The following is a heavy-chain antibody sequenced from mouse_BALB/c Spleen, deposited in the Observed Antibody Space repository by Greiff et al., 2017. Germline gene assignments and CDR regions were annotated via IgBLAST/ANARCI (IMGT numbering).Heavy chain of an antibody. V-gene: IGHV5-9-4*01. J-gene: IGHJ4*01. CDR3: ARAMITTSYAMDY. Sequence: EVMLVESGGGLVKPGGSLKLSCAASGFTFSSYAMSWVRQSPEKRLEWVAEISSGGSYTYYPDTVTGRFTISRDNAKNTLYLEMSSLRSEDTAMYYCARAMITTSYAMDYWGQGTSVTVSS. CDR1: GFTFSSYA. D-gene: IGHD2-4*01. CDR2: ISSGGSYT.